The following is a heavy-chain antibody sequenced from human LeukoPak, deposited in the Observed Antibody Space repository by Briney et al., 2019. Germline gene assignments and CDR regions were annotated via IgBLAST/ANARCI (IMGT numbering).Heavy chain of an antibody. V-gene: IGHV3-53*01. CDR2: IYSGGST. D-gene: IGHD5-18*01. Sequence: GGSLRLSCAASGFTVSSNYTNWVRQAPGKGLEWVSVIYSGGSTNYADSVKGRFTISRDNSKNTLYLQMNSLRVEDTAVYYCISGYTLDFWGQGTLVTVSS. CDR1: GFTVSSNY. CDR3: ISGYTLDF. J-gene: IGHJ4*02.